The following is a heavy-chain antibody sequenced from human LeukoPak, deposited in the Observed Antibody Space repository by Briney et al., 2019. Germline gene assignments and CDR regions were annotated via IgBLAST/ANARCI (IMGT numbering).Heavy chain of an antibody. V-gene: IGHV3-30*18. J-gene: IGHJ4*02. CDR2: ISYDGSNK. D-gene: IGHD6-19*01. Sequence: GGSLRLSCAASGFTFSSYGMHWVRQAPGKGLEWVAVISYDGSNKYYADSVKGRFTISRDNSKNTLYLQMNSLRAEDTAVYYCAKSQWLVLGDYWGQGTLVTVSS. CDR1: GFTFSSYG. CDR3: AKSQWLVLGDY.